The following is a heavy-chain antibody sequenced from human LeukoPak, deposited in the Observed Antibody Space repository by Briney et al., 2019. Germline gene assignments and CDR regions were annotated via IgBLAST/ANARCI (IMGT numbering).Heavy chain of an antibody. Sequence: GGSLRLSCAASGYTFSSYWMHWVRQAPGKGLVWVSRIDTDGRTTNYADSVRGRFTIYRDNVQNTLYLQMNSLTAEDTAVYYCARDRGGSYSAIDYWGQGTLVTVSS. CDR1: GYTFSSYW. V-gene: IGHV3-74*01. D-gene: IGHD2-15*01. CDR2: IDTDGRTT. J-gene: IGHJ4*02. CDR3: ARDRGGSYSAIDY.